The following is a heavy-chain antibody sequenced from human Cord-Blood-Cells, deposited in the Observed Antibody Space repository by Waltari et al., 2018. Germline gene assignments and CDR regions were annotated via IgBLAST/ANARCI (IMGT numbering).Heavy chain of an antibody. D-gene: IGHD6-6*01. CDR1: GGSFSGYY. Sequence: VQLQQWGAGLLKPSEPLSLTFAVYGGSFSGYYWSWIRQPPGKGLEWIGEINHRGSTNYNPSLKSRVTISVDTSKNQFSLKLSSVTAADTAVYYCARSSSIAARGWDYWGQGTLVTVSS. CDR2: INHRGST. CDR3: ARSSSIAARGWDY. J-gene: IGHJ4*02. V-gene: IGHV4-34*01.